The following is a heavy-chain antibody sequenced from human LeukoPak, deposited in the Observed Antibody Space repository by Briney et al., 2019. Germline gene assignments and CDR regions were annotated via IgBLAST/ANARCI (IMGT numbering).Heavy chain of an antibody. CDR1: GGSISSYY. CDR2: TYYSGST. D-gene: IGHD2-21*02. V-gene: IGHV4-59*08. CDR3: ARHLECGGDCYYNWFDP. J-gene: IGHJ5*02. Sequence: SETLSLTCTVSGGSISSYYWSWIRQPPGKGLEWIGYTYYSGSTNYNPSLKSRVTISVDTSKNQFSLKLSSVTAADTAVYYCARHLECGGDCYYNWFDPWGQGTLVTVSS.